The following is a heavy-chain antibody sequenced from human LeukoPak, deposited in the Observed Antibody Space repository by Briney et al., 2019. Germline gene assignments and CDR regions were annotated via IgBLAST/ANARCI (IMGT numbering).Heavy chain of an antibody. CDR3: ARLSSCYDY. J-gene: IGHJ4*02. CDR2: IYYSGST. Sequence: SETLSLTCTVSGGSISSYYWSWIRQPPGKGLEWIGYIYYSGSTNYNPSLKSRDTISVDTSKNQFSLKLSSVTAADTAVYYCARLSSCYDYWGQGTLVTVSS. V-gene: IGHV4-59*01. CDR1: GGSISSYY. D-gene: IGHD2-15*01.